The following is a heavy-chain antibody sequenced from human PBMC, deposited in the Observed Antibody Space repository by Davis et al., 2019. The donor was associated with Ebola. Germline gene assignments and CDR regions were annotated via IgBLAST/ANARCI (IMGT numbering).Heavy chain of an antibody. V-gene: IGHV4-59*08. Sequence: ESLKISCAGSGFGFRYVWMSWVRRTPGKGLEWIGYIYYSGSTNYNPSLKSRVTISVDTSKNQFSLKLSSVTAADTAVYFCARCGGDCYGLDYWGQGTLVTVSS. D-gene: IGHD2-21*02. CDR3: ARCGGDCYGLDY. J-gene: IGHJ4*02. CDR2: IYYSGST. CDR1: GFGFRYVW.